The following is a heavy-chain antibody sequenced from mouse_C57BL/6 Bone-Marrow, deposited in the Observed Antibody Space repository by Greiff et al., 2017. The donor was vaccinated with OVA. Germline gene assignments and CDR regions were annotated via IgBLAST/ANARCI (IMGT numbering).Heavy chain of an antibody. CDR1: GFTFSDYY. J-gene: IGHJ4*01. D-gene: IGHD1-1*01. CDR3: ARHHYYGSLFYYAMDY. Sequence: DVQLVESGGGLVQPGGSLKLSCAASGFTFSDYYMYWVRQTPEKRLEWVAYISNGGGSTYYPDTVKGRFTISRDNAKNTLYLQMSRLKSEDTAMYYCARHHYYGSLFYYAMDYWGQGTSVTVSS. CDR2: ISNGGGST. V-gene: IGHV5-12*01.